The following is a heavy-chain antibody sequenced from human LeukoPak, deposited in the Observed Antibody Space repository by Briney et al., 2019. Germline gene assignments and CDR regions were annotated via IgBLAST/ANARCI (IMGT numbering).Heavy chain of an antibody. CDR3: AKSSCGWNSWFDS. V-gene: IGHV3-23*01. D-gene: IGHD6-19*01. Sequence: GGSLRLSCAASGLTFSNYVMNWVRQAPGKGLEWVSSISGSGGSIFYADSVKGRFTISRDNSKNTLYLQMNSLRAEDTAVYYCAKSSCGWNSWFDSWGQGTLVTVSS. CDR1: GLTFSNYV. CDR2: ISGSGGSI. J-gene: IGHJ5*01.